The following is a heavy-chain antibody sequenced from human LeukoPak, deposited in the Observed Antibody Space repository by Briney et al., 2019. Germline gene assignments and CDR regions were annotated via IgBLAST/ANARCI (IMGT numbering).Heavy chain of an antibody. J-gene: IGHJ3*02. CDR2: IYYSGSI. Sequence: PSETLSLTCAVSGYSISSSNWWGWIRQPPGKGLEWIGYIYYSGSIYYNPSLKSRVTMSVDTSKNQFSLKLSSVTAVDTAVYYCARTSGYSGYDFRNDAFDIWGQGTMVTVSS. CDR1: GYSISSSNW. CDR3: ARTSGYSGYDFRNDAFDI. V-gene: IGHV4-28*05. D-gene: IGHD5-12*01.